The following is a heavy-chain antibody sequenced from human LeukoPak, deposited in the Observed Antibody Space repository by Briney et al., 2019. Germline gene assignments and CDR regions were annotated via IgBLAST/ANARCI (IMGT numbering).Heavy chain of an antibody. CDR2: IFYGDST. D-gene: IGHD3-10*01. CDR3: ARDKRFPYWYFDL. CDR1: GVSPNPYY. J-gene: IGHJ2*01. V-gene: IGHV4-59*01. Sequence: SETLSLTCTVSGVSPNPYYWNWVRQTPGKGLEWIGYIFYGDSTDYNPSLKSRVTISVDTSKNQFSLKLSSVTAADTAVYYCARDKRFPYWYFDLWGRGTLVTVSS.